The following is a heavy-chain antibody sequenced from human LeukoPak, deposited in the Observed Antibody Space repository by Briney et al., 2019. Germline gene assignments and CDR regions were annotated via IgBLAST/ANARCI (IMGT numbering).Heavy chain of an antibody. CDR1: GYSFSSYG. CDR3: ARGNDYGDYVDHY. Sequence: ASVKVSCKASGYSFSSYGISWVRQAPGQGLEWMGWISGHNGNTKYAQKLQGRVTMTTDTSTSTAYMELRSLTSDDTAVYYCARGNDYGDYVDHYWGQGTLVTVSS. J-gene: IGHJ4*02. CDR2: ISGHNGNT. D-gene: IGHD4-17*01. V-gene: IGHV1-18*01.